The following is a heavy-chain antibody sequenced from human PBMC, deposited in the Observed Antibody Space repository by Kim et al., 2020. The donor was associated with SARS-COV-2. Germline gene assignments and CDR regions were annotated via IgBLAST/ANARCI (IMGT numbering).Heavy chain of an antibody. CDR3: ARLGGSSRGGSFDP. Sequence: SETLSLTCTVSGGSISSSTYYWGWIRQPPGKGLEWIGSIYYSGSTYYNPSLKSRVTISVDTSKNQFSLKLSSVTAADTAVYYCARLGGSSRGGSFDPWG. CDR2: IYYSGST. J-gene: IGHJ5*02. CDR1: GGSISSSTYY. V-gene: IGHV4-39*01. D-gene: IGHD6-13*01.